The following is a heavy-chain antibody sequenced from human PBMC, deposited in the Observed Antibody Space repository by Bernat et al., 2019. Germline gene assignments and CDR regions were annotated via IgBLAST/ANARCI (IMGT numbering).Heavy chain of an antibody. V-gene: IGHV3-7*03. CDR2: IKEDGSEK. CDR3: ARDGPGYSIH. J-gene: IGHJ4*02. D-gene: IGHD6-13*01. Sequence: EEQLVESGGGLVQPGGSLRLSCAASGFTFSSHWMSWLRLRQAPGKGLEWVANIKEDGSEKFYLGSVQGRFTITRDNARNSLYLQMNSLRAEDTAVYYCARDGPGYSIHWGQGTLVTVSS. CDR1: GFTFSSHW.